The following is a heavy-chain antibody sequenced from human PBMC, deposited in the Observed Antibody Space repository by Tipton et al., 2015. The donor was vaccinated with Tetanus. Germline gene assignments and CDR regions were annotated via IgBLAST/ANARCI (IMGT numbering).Heavy chain of an antibody. CDR2: INHSGST. D-gene: IGHD3-16*01. Sequence: TLSLTRAVYGGSFSGYYWSWIRQPPGKGLEWIGEINHSGSTNYNPSLKSRVTISVDTSKNQFSLKLSSVTAADTAVYYCARAKRGHAFDIWGQGTMVTVSS. CDR1: GGSFSGYY. V-gene: IGHV4-34*01. CDR3: ARAKRGHAFDI. J-gene: IGHJ3*02.